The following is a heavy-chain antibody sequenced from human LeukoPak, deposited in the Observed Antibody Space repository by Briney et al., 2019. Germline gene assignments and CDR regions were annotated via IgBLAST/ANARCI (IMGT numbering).Heavy chain of an antibody. CDR2: ISAYNGNT. CDR3: ARLEQVLSTTNYGMDV. V-gene: IGHV1-18*01. D-gene: IGHD2-2*01. J-gene: IGHJ6*02. CDR1: GYTFTSYG. Sequence: ASVKVSCKASGYTFTSYGISWVRQAPGQGLEWMGWISAYNGNTNYAQKFQGRVTMTRNTSISTAYMELSSLRSEDTAVYYCARLEQVLSTTNYGMDVWGQGTTVTVSS.